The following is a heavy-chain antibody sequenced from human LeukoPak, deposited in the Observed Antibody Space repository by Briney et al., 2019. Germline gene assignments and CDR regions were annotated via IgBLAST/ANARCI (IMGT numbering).Heavy chain of an antibody. J-gene: IGHJ6*02. CDR2: ISSSGSSV. D-gene: IGHD1-26*01. CDR1: GFTFSDYY. CDR3: ARELSASYSFYYYGMDV. V-gene: IGHV3-11*04. Sequence: GGSLRLSCAASGFTFSDYYMSWIRQAPGKGLEWLSYISSSGSSVNYADSVKGRFTVSRDNAKNSLYLQMRGLTVEDTAIYYCARELSASYSFYYYGMDVWGQGTTVTVSS.